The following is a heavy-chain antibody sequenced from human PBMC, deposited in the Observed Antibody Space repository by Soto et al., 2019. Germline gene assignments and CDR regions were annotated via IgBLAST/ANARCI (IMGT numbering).Heavy chain of an antibody. Sequence: SETLSLTCTVSGGSISSGGYYWSWIRQHPGKGLEWIGYIYYSGSTYYNPSLKSRVTISVDTSKNQFSLKLSSVTAADTAVYYCASSTIFGVVIGLFDYWGQGTLVTVSS. J-gene: IGHJ4*02. CDR3: ASSTIFGVVIGLFDY. CDR2: IYYSGST. CDR1: GGSISSGGYY. V-gene: IGHV4-31*03. D-gene: IGHD3-3*01.